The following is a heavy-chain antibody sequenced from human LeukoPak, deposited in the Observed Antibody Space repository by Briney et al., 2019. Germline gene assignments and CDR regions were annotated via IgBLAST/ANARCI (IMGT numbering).Heavy chain of an antibody. CDR3: AISTVVTLTNFDY. V-gene: IGHV3-11*01. CDR1: GFTFSDYY. CDR2: ISSSGSTI. Sequence: GGSLRLSCAASGFTFSDYYMSWIRQAPGRGLEWVSYISSSGSTIYYADSVKGRFTISRDNAKNSLYLQMNSLRAEDTAVYYCAISTVVTLTNFDYWGQGTLVTVSS. D-gene: IGHD4-23*01. J-gene: IGHJ4*02.